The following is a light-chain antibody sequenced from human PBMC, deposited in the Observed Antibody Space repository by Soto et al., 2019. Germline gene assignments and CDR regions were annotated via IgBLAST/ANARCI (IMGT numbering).Light chain of an antibody. CDR3: TSYGGTSPLQLV. CDR2: EVT. J-gene: IGLJ3*02. V-gene: IGLV2-8*01. Sequence: QSALTQPPSASGSAGQSVTISCSGSNIDVGEYDFVAWYQQHPGKAPKLIIYEVTKRPSGVPDRFSGSKSGNTASLTVSGLQADDEADYYCTSYGGTSPLQLVVGGGTKLTVL. CDR1: NIDVGEYDF.